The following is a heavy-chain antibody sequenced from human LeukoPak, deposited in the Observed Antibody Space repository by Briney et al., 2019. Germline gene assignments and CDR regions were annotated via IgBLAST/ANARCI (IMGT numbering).Heavy chain of an antibody. J-gene: IGHJ4*02. Sequence: GGSLRLSCAASGFTFSSYSMNWVRQAPGKGLEWVSSISSSSSYIYYADSVKGRFTISRDNAKNSLYLQMNSLRAEDTAVYYCARDPYSSGSPDYWGQGTLVTVSS. V-gene: IGHV3-21*01. CDR1: GFTFSSYS. CDR2: ISSSSSYI. D-gene: IGHD6-19*01. CDR3: ARDPYSSGSPDY.